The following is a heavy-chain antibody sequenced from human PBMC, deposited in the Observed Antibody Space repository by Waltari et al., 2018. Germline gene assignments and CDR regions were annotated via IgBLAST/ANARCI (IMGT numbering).Heavy chain of an antibody. V-gene: IGHV4-39*01. J-gene: IGHJ4*02. CDR2: IHYSGST. CDR1: GGSLRTSIYY. CDR3: ARHVGEATTFDY. Sequence: QLQLQESGPGMVKPSATLSPTCSVSGGSLRTSIYYCGWTRQPPGKGLEWIGRIHYSGSTYYNPSLKSRVTISVDTSKNQFSLRLTSVTAADTAVYYCARHVGEATTFDYWGQGTLVTVSS. D-gene: IGHD1-26*01.